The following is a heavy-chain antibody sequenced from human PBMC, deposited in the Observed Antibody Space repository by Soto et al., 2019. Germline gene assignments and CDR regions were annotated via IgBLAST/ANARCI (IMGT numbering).Heavy chain of an antibody. CDR2: IIPIFGTA. CDR1: GGTFSSYA. V-gene: IGHV1-69*13. D-gene: IGHD3-22*01. Sequence: GASVKVSCKASGGTFSSYAISWVRQAPGQGLEWMGGIIPIFGTANYAQKFQGRVTITADESTSTAYMELSSLRSEDTAVYYFARVRDSSGYYPSFDAFDTWGQGTMVTVSS. CDR3: ARVRDSSGYYPSFDAFDT. J-gene: IGHJ3*02.